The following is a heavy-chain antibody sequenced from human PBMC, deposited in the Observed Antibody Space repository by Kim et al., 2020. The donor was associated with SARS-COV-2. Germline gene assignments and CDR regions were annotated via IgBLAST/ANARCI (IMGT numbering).Heavy chain of an antibody. V-gene: IGHV3-74*01. D-gene: IGHD1-26*01. J-gene: IGHJ4*02. Sequence: NYADSGRGRFTISRDNAKNTLYLQMNSRRVEDTAVYYCAGIRGSGTYSTYWGQGTLVTVSS. CDR3: AGIRGSGTYSTY.